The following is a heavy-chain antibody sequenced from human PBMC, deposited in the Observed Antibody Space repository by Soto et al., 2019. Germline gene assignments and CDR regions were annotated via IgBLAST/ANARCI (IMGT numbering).Heavy chain of an antibody. CDR3: ARAEKWLLPFDY. J-gene: IGHJ4*02. D-gene: IGHD3-22*01. CDR1: GGSISSGDYY. Sequence: PSETLSLTCTVSGGSISSGDYYWSWIRQPPGKGLEWIGYIYYSGSTYYNPSLKSRVTISVDTSKNQFSLKLSSVTAADTAVYYCARAEKWLLPFDYWGLGTLVTVSS. V-gene: IGHV4-30-4*01. CDR2: IYYSGST.